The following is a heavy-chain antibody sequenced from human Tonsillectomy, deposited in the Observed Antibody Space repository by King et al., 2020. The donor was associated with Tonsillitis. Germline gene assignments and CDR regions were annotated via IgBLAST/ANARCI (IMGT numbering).Heavy chain of an antibody. CDR2: IYYSGNT. V-gene: IGHV4-39*01. CDR3: ARQTPYYYDSSGFSRTFDS. J-gene: IGHJ4*02. Sequence: QLQESGPGLVKPSETLSLTCTVSGGSIKNSPYYWGWIRQPPGKGLEWIGSIYYSGNTHYNPSLKSRVNMSVDTSQNQFALRLTSVTAADTAIYYCARQTPYYYDSSGFSRTFDSWGQGTLVTVSS. CDR1: GGSIKNSPYY. D-gene: IGHD3-22*01.